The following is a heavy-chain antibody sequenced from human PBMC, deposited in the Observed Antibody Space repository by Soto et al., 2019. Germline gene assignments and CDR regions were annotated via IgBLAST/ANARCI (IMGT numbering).Heavy chain of an antibody. V-gene: IGHV3-66*01. CDR1: GFTVSSNY. CDR2: IYSGGGRT. CDR3: ARDSASSSWYSS. Sequence: EVQLVESGGGLVQPGGSLRLSCAASGFTVSSNYMSWVRQAPGKGLEWVSVIYSGGGRTYYADSVKDRFTISRDNSKNMLYLQMNSLRAEDTAVYYCARDSASSSWYSSWGQGTLVTVSS. J-gene: IGHJ5*02. D-gene: IGHD6-13*01.